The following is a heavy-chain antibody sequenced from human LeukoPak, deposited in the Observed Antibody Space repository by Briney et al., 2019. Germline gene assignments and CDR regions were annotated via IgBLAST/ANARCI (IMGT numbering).Heavy chain of an antibody. CDR3: ARLSVIVGAALEYYYYYMDV. CDR1: GGTFSGYY. V-gene: IGHV4-34*01. D-gene: IGHD1-26*01. CDR2: SNDSGGT. J-gene: IGHJ6*03. Sequence: PSETLSLTCAVYGGTFSGYYWSWIRQPPGKRLEWVGESNDSGGTNYNPSLKSRVTISADKSKNQVSLRLTSVAAADTAVYYCARLSVIVGAALEYYYYYMDVWGQGTTVTVSS.